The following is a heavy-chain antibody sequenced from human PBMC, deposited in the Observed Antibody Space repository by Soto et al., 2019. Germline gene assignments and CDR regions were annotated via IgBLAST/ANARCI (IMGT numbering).Heavy chain of an antibody. J-gene: IGHJ3*01. D-gene: IGHD1-1*01. CDR3: TADPANEENDAFDV. V-gene: IGHV1-46*03. Sequence: QVQLVQSGAEVKKPGASVKVSCKASGYTFTSYYVHWVRQAPGQGLEWMGIIHPSGAVTNYAQKFQGRVTMTRDMSTSTVYMELSSLRSEDTAVYYCTADPANEENDAFDVWGQGTMVTVSS. CDR2: IHPSGAVT. CDR1: GYTFTSYY.